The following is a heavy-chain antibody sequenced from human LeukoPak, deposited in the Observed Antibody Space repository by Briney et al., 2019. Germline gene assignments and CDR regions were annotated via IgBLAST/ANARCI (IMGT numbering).Heavy chain of an antibody. V-gene: IGHV3-23*01. Sequence: GGSLRLSCAASGFTFSSYAMTWVRQAPGKGPEWVSTISGSGGSTYYADSVKGRFTISRDNSKNTLYLQMNSLRAEDTAVYYCAKDHDSSGYYYDYWGQGTLVTVSS. CDR2: ISGSGGST. CDR3: AKDHDSSGYYYDY. J-gene: IGHJ4*02. CDR1: GFTFSSYA. D-gene: IGHD3-22*01.